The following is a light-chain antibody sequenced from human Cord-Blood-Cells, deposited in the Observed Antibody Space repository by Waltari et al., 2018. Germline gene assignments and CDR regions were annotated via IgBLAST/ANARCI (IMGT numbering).Light chain of an antibody. Sequence: QSALTQPASVSGSPGQSITISCTGTSSDVGSYNLVSWYQQHPGKAPKLMIYEGSKRPAGVSNRYSGSKSANPSSLTVSGLQAEDEADYYGCSYAGSSTWVFGGGTKLTVL. J-gene: IGLJ3*02. CDR1: SSDVGSYNL. V-gene: IGLV2-23*01. CDR2: EGS. CDR3: CSYAGSSTWV.